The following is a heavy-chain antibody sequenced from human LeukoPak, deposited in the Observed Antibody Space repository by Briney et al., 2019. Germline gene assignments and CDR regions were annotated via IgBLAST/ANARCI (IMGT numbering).Heavy chain of an antibody. CDR3: GRHRSGSGTYFIDY. V-gene: IGHV3-7*01. CDR2: MKKDGSET. D-gene: IGHD3-10*01. J-gene: IGHJ4*02. CDR1: GFIFPNAW. Sequence: GGSLRLSCAASGFIFPNAWMHWVRQAPGKGLQWVANMKKDGSETKYADSVKGRFTISRDNARNSLYLQMTSLRAEDTAVYYCGRHRSGSGTYFIDYWGQGTLVSVSS.